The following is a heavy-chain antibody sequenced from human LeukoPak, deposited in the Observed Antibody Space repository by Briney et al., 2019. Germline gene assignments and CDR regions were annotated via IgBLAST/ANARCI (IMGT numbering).Heavy chain of an antibody. CDR3: ARGYDILTGYSYYFDY. V-gene: IGHV3-48*03. Sequence: GGSLRLSCAASGFTFSSYEMNWVRQAPGKGLEWVPYISSSGSTIYYADSVKGRFTISRDNAKNSLYLQMNSLRAEDTAVYYCARGYDILTGYSYYFDYWGQGTLVTVSS. D-gene: IGHD3-9*01. J-gene: IGHJ4*02. CDR1: GFTFSSYE. CDR2: ISSSGSTI.